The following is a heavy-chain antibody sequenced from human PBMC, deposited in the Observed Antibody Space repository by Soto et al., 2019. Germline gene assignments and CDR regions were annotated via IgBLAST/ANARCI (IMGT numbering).Heavy chain of an antibody. V-gene: IGHV3-21*01. D-gene: IGHD2-2*01. CDR3: ARDYHPPGIVVVPADLYYYYYGMDV. CDR2: ISSSSSHT. CDR1: RFTFSNYS. Sequence: GGSLRLSCAASRFTFSNYSMNWVRQAPGKGLEWVSSISSSSSHTYYADSVKGRFTISRDNAKSSLFLQMDSLRADDTAVYYCARDYHPPGIVVVPADLYYYYYGMDVWGQGTTVTVSS. J-gene: IGHJ6*02.